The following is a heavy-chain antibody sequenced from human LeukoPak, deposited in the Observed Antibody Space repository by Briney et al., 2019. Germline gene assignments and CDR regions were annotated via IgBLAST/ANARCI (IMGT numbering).Heavy chain of an antibody. D-gene: IGHD3-16*01. CDR2: INHSGST. CDR1: GGSFSGYY. J-gene: IGHJ4*02. V-gene: IGHV4-34*01. CDR3: ARGGGLTAPEPFDY. Sequence: PSETLSLTCAVYGGSFSGYYWSWLRQPPGKGLEWIGEINHSGSTNYNPPLNSRLNISVDTSKNQFSLKLSSVTAADTAVYYCARGGGLTAPEPFDYWGQGTLVTVSS.